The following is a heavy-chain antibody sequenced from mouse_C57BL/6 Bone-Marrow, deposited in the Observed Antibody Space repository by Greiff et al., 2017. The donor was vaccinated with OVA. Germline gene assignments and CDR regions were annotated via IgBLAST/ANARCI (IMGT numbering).Heavy chain of an antibody. CDR2: IYPGSGST. V-gene: IGHV1-55*01. CDR1: GYTFTSYW. D-gene: IGHD2-4*01. Sequence: QVQLKQPGAELVKPGASVKMSCKASGYTFTSYWITWVKQRPGQGLEWIGDIYPGSGSTNYNEKFKSKATLTVDTSSSTAYMQLSSLPSEDSAVYYCAIEDDYDGKRFAYWGQGTLVTVSA. CDR3: AIEDDYDGKRFAY. J-gene: IGHJ3*01.